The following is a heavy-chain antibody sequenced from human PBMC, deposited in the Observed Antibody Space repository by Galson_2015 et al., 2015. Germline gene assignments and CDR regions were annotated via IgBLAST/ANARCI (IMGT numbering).Heavy chain of an antibody. V-gene: IGHV3-21*01. CDR1: EFTFSSYY. Sequence: SLRLSCAASEFTFSSYYMSWVRQAPGKGLEWVSSISSTTTYIYYVDSVKGRFTISRDNAKNSLYLQMNSLGAEDTAVYYCARQILDYDFWSGYYPTNFDYWRQGTLVTVSS. D-gene: IGHD3-3*01. J-gene: IGHJ4*02. CDR3: ARQILDYDFWSGYYPTNFDY. CDR2: ISSTTTYI.